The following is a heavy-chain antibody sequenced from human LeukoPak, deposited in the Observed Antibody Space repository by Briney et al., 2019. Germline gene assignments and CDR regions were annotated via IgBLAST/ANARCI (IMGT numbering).Heavy chain of an antibody. J-gene: IGHJ4*02. D-gene: IGHD1-26*01. CDR1: GFTFSSYV. Sequence: PGGSLRLSCAASGFTFSSYVMTWVRQAPGKGLQWVSSNSASGGTTYYADSVKGRFTISKDNSKNTVYMQMNSLRAEDTAVYYCAKRKVATEYYFDYWGQGTLVTVSS. CDR2: NSASGGTT. CDR3: AKRKVATEYYFDY. V-gene: IGHV3-23*01.